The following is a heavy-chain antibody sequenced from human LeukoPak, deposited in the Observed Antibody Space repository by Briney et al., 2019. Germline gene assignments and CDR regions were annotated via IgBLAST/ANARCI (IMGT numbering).Heavy chain of an antibody. D-gene: IGHD3-16*01. CDR2: IYSGGKT. CDR1: GLTVSNNY. CDR3: AGGGEFGY. Sequence: PGGSLRLSCAASGLTVSNNYLMWVRQAPGKGLEWVSLIYSGGKTYYADSVKGRFTISRDSSKSTLYLQMNSLRAEDTAIYYCAGGGEFGYWGQGTLVTVSS. J-gene: IGHJ4*02. V-gene: IGHV3-53*01.